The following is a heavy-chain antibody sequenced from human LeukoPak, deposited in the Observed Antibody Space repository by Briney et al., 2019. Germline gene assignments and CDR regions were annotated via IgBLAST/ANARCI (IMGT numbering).Heavy chain of an antibody. D-gene: IGHD6-13*01. CDR1: GGSISSGGYY. V-gene: IGHV4-31*01. CDR2: XXYSGST. J-gene: IGHJ5*02. Sequence: SETLSLTCTVSGGSISSGGYYWSWIRQHPGKGXXXXXXXXYSGSTYYNPSXKXXXTISVDTSKNQFSLKLSSVTAADTAVYYCXRVVWFGAAAGQLNWFDPWGQGTLVTVSS. CDR3: XRVVWFGAAAGQLNWFDP.